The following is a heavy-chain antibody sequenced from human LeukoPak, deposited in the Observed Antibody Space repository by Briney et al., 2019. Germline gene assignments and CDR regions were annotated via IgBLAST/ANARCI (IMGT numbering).Heavy chain of an antibody. Sequence: SETLSLTCTVSGGSISSSSYYWGWIRQPPGKGLEWIGSIYYSGSTYYNPSLKSRVTISVDTSKNQFSLKLSSVTAADKAGYXXXXXXXIFGVVKGFYMDVWGKGTTVTVSS. CDR3: XXXXXIFGVVKGFYMDV. CDR2: IYYSGST. D-gene: IGHD3-3*01. V-gene: IGHV4-39*07. J-gene: IGHJ6*03. CDR1: GGSISSSSYY.